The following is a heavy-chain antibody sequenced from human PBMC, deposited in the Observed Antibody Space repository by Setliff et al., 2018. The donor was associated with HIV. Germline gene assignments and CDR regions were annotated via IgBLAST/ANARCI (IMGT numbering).Heavy chain of an antibody. V-gene: IGHV4-39*01. CDR1: GGSISGTSYY. D-gene: IGHD3-9*01. J-gene: IGHJ4*02. CDR2: ISSSGNT. Sequence: SETLSFTCTVSGGSISGTSYYWGWIRQPPGTGLEWIGSISSSGNTYYNPSLKSRVTTSVDTPKNQFSLKLNSVTAADTAVYYCAKTIGRYFDIFDNWGQGTLVTVSS. CDR3: AKTIGRYFDIFDN.